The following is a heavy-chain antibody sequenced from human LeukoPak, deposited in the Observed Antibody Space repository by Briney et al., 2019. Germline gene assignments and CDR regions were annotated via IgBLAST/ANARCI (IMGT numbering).Heavy chain of an antibody. CDR3: AKPARTDYADY. CDR2: INGSGDKT. D-gene: IGHD1-14*01. V-gene: IGHV3-23*01. CDR1: GFTLSNYA. Sequence: GGSLRLSCAASGFTLSNYAMNWVRQAPGKGLEWVSSINGSGDKTYYADSVKGGFTISRDNSKNTVELQMNTLRAEDTAVYYCAKPARTDYADYWGQGTLVTVSS. J-gene: IGHJ4*02.